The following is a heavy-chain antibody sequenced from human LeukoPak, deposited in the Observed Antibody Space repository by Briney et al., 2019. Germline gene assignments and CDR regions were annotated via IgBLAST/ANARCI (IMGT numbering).Heavy chain of an antibody. Sequence: PGGSLRLACAASGFTFDDYGMRWVRQPPGKGLEWVSGINWNGGSTGYADSVKGRFTISRDNAKNSLYLQMNSLRAEDTALYYCAKDIHYDYVWGSLDYWGQGTLVTVSS. CDR1: GFTFDDYG. J-gene: IGHJ4*02. D-gene: IGHD3-16*01. V-gene: IGHV3-20*04. CDR3: AKDIHYDYVWGSLDY. CDR2: INWNGGST.